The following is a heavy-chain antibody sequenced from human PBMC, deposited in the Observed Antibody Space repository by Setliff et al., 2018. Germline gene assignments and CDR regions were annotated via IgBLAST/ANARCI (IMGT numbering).Heavy chain of an antibody. V-gene: IGHV1-46*01. CDR1: GYTFTSSY. J-gene: IGHJ4*02. CDR3: ARVGGDNDY. CDR2: INPSSGST. D-gene: IGHD3-16*01. Sequence: ASVKVSCKTSGYTFTSSYIHWVRQAPGQGLEWMGIINPSSGSTSYAQKFQGRVTMTRDTSTSTVYMELSSLRSEDTAVYYCARVGGDNDYWGQGTLVTVSS.